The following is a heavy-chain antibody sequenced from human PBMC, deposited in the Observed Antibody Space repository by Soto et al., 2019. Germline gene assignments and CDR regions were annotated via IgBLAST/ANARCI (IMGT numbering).Heavy chain of an antibody. Sequence: QPGGSLRLSCAASGFTFRGYGIHWVRQAPDKGLEWVAVISSDGTNEYYADSVKGRFTISRDNSKNTLYLQMNSLRADDTAVYYCAKDLGGYYYYYYMDVWGKGTTVTVSS. V-gene: IGHV3-30*18. CDR1: GFTFRGYG. J-gene: IGHJ6*03. CDR3: AKDLGGYYYYYYMDV. CDR2: ISSDGTNE.